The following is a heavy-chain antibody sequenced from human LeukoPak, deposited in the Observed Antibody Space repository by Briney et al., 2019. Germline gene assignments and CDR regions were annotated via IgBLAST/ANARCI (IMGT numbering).Heavy chain of an antibody. D-gene: IGHD3-3*01. J-gene: IGHJ4*02. Sequence: PSETLSLTCAVYGGSFSGYYWSWIRQPPGKGLEWIGEINHSGSTNYNPSLKSRVTMSVDTSKNQFSLKLSSVTAADTAVYYCAGRYYDFWSGYYFWGQGTLVTVSS. CDR2: INHSGST. CDR3: AGRYYDFWSGYYF. CDR1: GGSFSGYY. V-gene: IGHV4-34*01.